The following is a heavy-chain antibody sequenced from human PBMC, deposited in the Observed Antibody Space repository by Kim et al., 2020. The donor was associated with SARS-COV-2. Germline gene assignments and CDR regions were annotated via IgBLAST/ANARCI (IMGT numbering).Heavy chain of an antibody. V-gene: IGHV1-46*01. CDR3: ARGRDGYNHSWLDL. CDR2: INPSGDST. J-gene: IGHJ5*02. D-gene: IGHD1-1*01. Sequence: ASVKVSCKASGYSFTSYYIHWVRQAPGQGLEWMGIINPSGDSTRYAQKFQGRVAMTRDMSTTTVYMELSSLRSEDTAVYYCARGRDGYNHSWLDLWGQGTLVTVSS. CDR1: GYSFTSYY.